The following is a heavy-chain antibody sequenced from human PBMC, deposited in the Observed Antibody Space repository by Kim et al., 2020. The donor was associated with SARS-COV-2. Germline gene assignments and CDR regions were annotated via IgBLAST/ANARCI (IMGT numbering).Heavy chain of an antibody. Sequence: SRVTISVDTSKNQCSLKLSSVTAADTAVYYCARVGCGGDCYYYYYDGMDVWGQGTTVTVSS. D-gene: IGHD2-21*02. J-gene: IGHJ6*02. CDR3: ARVGCGGDCYYYYYDGMDV. V-gene: IGHV4-59*01.